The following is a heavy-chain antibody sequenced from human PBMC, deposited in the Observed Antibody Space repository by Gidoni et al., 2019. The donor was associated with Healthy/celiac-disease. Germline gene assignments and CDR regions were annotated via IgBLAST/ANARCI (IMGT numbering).Heavy chain of an antibody. CDR1: GFTFRSYA. D-gene: IGHD3-22*01. Sequence: EVQLLESGGGLVQPGGSLRLSCAASGFTFRSYAMSWVRQAPGKGLEWVSAISGSGGRTYYADSVKGRFTISRDNSKNTLYLQMNSLRAEDTAVYYCAKDRTYYYDSSGYYNDAFDIWGQGTMVTVSS. V-gene: IGHV3-23*01. J-gene: IGHJ3*02. CDR2: ISGSGGRT. CDR3: AKDRTYYYDSSGYYNDAFDI.